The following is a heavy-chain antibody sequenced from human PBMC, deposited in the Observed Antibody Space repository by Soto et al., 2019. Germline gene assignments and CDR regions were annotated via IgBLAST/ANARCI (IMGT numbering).Heavy chain of an antibody. D-gene: IGHD2-21*02. CDR1: GGSISRYY. Sequence: QVQLQESGPGLVKPSETLSLTCTVSGGSISRYYWSWIRQPPGKGLEWTGYIYYSGSTNYNPSLKSRVTISVDTSKNQFSLQLSSVTAADTAVYYCARVPSCGGDCYSVWFDPWGQGTLVTVSS. CDR3: ARVPSCGGDCYSVWFDP. J-gene: IGHJ5*02. V-gene: IGHV4-59*01. CDR2: IYYSGST.